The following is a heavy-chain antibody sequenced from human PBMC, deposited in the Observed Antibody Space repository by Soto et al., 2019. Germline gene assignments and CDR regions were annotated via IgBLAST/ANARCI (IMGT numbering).Heavy chain of an antibody. Sequence: QVQLVQSGAEVKKPGSSVKVSCKASGGTFSSYTISWVRQAPGQGLEWMGRIIPILGIANYAQKFQGRVTITADKSTSTSYMELSSLRSEDTAVHYCARDLRGVGGYWGQGTLVTVSS. CDR2: IIPILGIA. CDR3: ARDLRGVGGY. J-gene: IGHJ4*02. V-gene: IGHV1-69*08. D-gene: IGHD1-26*01. CDR1: GGTFSSYT.